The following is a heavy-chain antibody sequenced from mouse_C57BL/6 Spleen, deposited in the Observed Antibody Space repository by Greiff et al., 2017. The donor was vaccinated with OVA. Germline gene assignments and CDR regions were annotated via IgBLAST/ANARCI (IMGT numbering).Heavy chain of an antibody. CDR1: GYAFSSSW. V-gene: IGHV1-82*01. D-gene: IGHD1-1*01. CDR2: IYPGDGDT. CDR3: ASGDGSSYDYAMDY. J-gene: IGHJ4*01. Sequence: VKLVESGPELVKPGASVKISCKASGYAFSSSWMNWVKQRPGKGLEWIGRIYPGDGDTNYNGKFKGKATLTADKSSSTAYMQLSSLTSEDSAVYFGASGDGSSYDYAMDYWGQGTSVTVSS.